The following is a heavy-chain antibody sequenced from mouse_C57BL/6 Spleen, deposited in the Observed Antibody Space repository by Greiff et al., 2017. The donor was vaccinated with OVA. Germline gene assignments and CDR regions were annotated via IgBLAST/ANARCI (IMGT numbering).Heavy chain of an antibody. CDR2: INPNNGGT. Sequence: EVKLQQSGPELVKPGASVKISCKASGYTFTDYYMNWVKQSHGKSLEWIGDINPNNGGTSYNQKFKGKATLTVDKSSSTAYMELRSLTSEDSAVYYCAKDPYGSPFAYWGQGTLVTVSA. J-gene: IGHJ3*01. CDR3: AKDPYGSPFAY. D-gene: IGHD1-1*01. V-gene: IGHV1-26*01. CDR1: GYTFTDYY.